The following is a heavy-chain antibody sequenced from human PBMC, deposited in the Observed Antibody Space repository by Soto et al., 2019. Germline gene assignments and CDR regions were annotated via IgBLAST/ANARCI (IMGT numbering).Heavy chain of an antibody. Sequence: HPGGSLRLSCAASGFTFSSYGMHWVRQAPGKGLEWVAVISYDGSNKYYADSVKGRFTISRDNSKNTLYLQMNSLRAEDTAVYYCAKDQGSGWLFDYWGQGTLVTVSS. D-gene: IGHD6-19*01. CDR3: AKDQGSGWLFDY. CDR1: GFTFSSYG. CDR2: ISYDGSNK. V-gene: IGHV3-30*18. J-gene: IGHJ4*02.